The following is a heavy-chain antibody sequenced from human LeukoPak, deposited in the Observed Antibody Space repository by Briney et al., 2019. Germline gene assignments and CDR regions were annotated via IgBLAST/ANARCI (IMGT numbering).Heavy chain of an antibody. V-gene: IGHV1-46*01. CDR2: INPTDGTT. CDR1: GYTFTKSDY. CDR3: ARGPTDMDFDY. Sequence: AASVKVSCKASGYTFTKSDYVHWVRQAPGQGLEWMGIINPTDGTTFYAQKFQGRVTMTRDTSTNTVYMELSSPRSEDTAVFYCARGPTDMDFDYWGQGSLVTVSS. J-gene: IGHJ4*02.